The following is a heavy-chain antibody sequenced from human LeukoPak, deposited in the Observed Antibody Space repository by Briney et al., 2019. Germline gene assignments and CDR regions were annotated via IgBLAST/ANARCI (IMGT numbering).Heavy chain of an antibody. CDR3: ARDTDYYGSGSYSDY. D-gene: IGHD3-10*01. CDR1: GFTVSSNY. V-gene: IGHV3-66*01. CDR2: IYSGGST. J-gene: IGHJ4*02. Sequence: GGSLRLSCAASGFTVSSNYMSWVRQAPGKGLEWVSIIYSGGSTYYADSVKGRFTISRDNSKNTLYLQMNSLRAEDTAVYYCARDTDYYGSGSYSDYWGQGTLVTVSS.